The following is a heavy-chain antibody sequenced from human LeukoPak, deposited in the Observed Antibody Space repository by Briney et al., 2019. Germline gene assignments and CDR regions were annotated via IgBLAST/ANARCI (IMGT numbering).Heavy chain of an antibody. CDR3: ASDISGSYLGG. D-gene: IGHD1-26*01. CDR2: INHSGST. J-gene: IGHJ4*02. Sequence: SETLSLTCAVYGGSFSGYYWSWIRQPPGKGLEWIGEINHSGSTNHNPSLKSRVTISVDTSKNQFSLKLSSVTAADTAVYYCASDISGSYLGGWGQGTLVTVSS. V-gene: IGHV4-34*01. CDR1: GGSFSGYY.